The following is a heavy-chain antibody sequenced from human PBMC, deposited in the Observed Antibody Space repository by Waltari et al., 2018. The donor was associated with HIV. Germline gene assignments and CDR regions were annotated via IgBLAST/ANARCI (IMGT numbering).Heavy chain of an antibody. CDR1: GFTFSNYG. CDR3: VKEYRYSHSWYSYYGMDV. J-gene: IGHJ6*02. CDR2: ISGRGGST. V-gene: IGHV3-23*01. D-gene: IGHD6-13*01. Sequence: EVQVLESGGVLVQPGGSLRLSCAASGFTFSNYGMSWVRQAPGKGLEGVSTISGRGGSTYYADSVKGRFTVSRDNSKHTLYLQMNSLRAEDTAVYFCVKEYRYSHSWYSYYGMDVWGQGTTVTVSS.